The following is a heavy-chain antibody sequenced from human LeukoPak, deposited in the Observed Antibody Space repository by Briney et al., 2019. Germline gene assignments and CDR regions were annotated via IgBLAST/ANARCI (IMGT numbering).Heavy chain of an antibody. CDR2: IYYSGST. J-gene: IGHJ3*02. D-gene: IGHD2-2*01. CDR1: GSINNYY. Sequence: PSETLSLTCTVSGSINNYYWSWIRQPPGKGLEWIGYIYYSGSTNYNPSLKSRVTMSVDTSKNQFSLNLSSVTAADTAVYYCARVVCSSTSCPRGNAFDIWGQGTMVTVSS. V-gene: IGHV4-59*01. CDR3: ARVVCSSTSCPRGNAFDI.